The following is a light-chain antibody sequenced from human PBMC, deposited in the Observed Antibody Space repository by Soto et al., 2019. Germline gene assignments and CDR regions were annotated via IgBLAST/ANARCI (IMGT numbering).Light chain of an antibody. Sequence: QSVLTQPASVSGSPGQSITISCTGTSSDVGGYNYVSWYQQHPGKAPKLMIYDVSNRPSGVSNRFSGSKSGNTASLTISGLKAEDEADYYCSSYTSSSTIVVFGGGTKLTGL. CDR2: DVS. CDR3: SSYTSSSTIVV. J-gene: IGLJ2*01. CDR1: SSDVGGYNY. V-gene: IGLV2-14*01.